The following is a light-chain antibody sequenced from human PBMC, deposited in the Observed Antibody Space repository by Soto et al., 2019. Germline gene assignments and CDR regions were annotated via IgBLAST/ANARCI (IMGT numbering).Light chain of an antibody. CDR2: GAS. CDR3: QQHGSSPYT. Sequence: ENVLTQAPGTLSLSPGEGATLSCRASQSVTKNFLAWYQQKPGQAPRLLIYGASSRPGGIPDRFSGSGSGTDFTITIPRLEPEDFAVYYCQQHGSSPYTFGQVTKVDSK. J-gene: IGKJ2*01. V-gene: IGKV3-20*01. CDR1: QSVTKNF.